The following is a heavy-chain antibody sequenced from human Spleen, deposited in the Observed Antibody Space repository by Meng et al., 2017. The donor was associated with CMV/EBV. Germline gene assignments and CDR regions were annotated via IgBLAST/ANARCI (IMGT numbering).Heavy chain of an antibody. CDR3: AKEGW. CDR1: GFTLRSYA. CDR2: IYSGGST. V-gene: IGHV3-66*01. Sequence: GESLKISCAASGFTLRSYAMSWVRQAPGKGLEWVSVIYSGGSTYYADSVKGRFTISRDNSKNTLYLQMNSLGAEDTAIYYCAKEGWWGQGTLVTVSS. J-gene: IGHJ4*02.